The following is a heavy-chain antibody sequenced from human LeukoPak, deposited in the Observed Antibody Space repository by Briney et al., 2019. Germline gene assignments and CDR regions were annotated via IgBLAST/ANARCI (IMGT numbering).Heavy chain of an antibody. CDR2: INTDGSSI. J-gene: IGHJ4*02. CDR3: TRETGWVPGY. D-gene: IGHD6-19*01. CDR1: GFTLGGYK. Sequence: PGGSLRLSWAASGFTLGGYKMHWIRHAPGKGLAWVARINTDGSSITYADSVKGRFTISRDNAKNTLYLQMDSLRDEYTAVYYCTRETGWVPGYWGQGTLVTVSS. V-gene: IGHV3-74*01.